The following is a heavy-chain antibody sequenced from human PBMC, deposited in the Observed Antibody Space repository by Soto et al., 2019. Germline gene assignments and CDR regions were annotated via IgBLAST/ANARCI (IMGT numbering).Heavy chain of an antibody. Sequence: GGSLRLSCAASGFTFSSYSMNWVRQAPGKGLEWVSSISSSSSYIYYADSVKGRFTISRDNAKNSLYLQMNSLRAEDTAVYYCARDPERDAFDIWGQGTMVTVSS. CDR1: GFTFSSYS. V-gene: IGHV3-21*01. J-gene: IGHJ3*02. CDR3: ARDPERDAFDI. CDR2: ISSSSSYI.